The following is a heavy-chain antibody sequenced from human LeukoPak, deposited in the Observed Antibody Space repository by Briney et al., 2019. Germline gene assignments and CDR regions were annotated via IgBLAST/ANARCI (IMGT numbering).Heavy chain of an antibody. V-gene: IGHV6-1*01. D-gene: IGHD4-17*01. CDR3: ARDPSWRGSTVTPPSYYFDY. Sequence: SQTLSLTCAISGDSVSSNSAAWNWIRQSPSRGLEWLGRTYYRSKWYNDYAVSVKSRITISPDTSKNQFSLQLNSVTPEDTAVYYCARDPSWRGSTVTPPSYYFDYWGQGTLVTVSS. CDR2: TYYRSKWYN. CDR1: GDSVSSNSAA. J-gene: IGHJ4*02.